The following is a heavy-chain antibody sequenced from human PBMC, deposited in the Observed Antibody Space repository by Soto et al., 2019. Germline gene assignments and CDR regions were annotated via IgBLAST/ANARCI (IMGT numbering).Heavy chain of an antibody. CDR3: ARETGAAAGYYYYYYGMDV. Sequence: GGSLRLSCAASGFTFSSYSMNWVRQAPGKGLEWVSYISSSSSTIYYADSVKGRFTISRDNAKNSLYLQMNSLRDEDTAVYYCARETGAAAGYYYYYYGMDVWGQGTTVTVSS. V-gene: IGHV3-48*02. CDR1: GFTFSSYS. J-gene: IGHJ6*02. CDR2: ISSSSSTI. D-gene: IGHD6-13*01.